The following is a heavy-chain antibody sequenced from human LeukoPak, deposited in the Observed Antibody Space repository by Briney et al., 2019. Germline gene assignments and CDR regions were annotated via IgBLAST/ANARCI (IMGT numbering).Heavy chain of an antibody. Sequence: GGSPRLSCAASGFTFSSYAMSWVRQAPGKGLECISGFSGSGGSTYYADSVKGRFTISRDNAKNSLYLQMNSLRAEDTAVYYCARDTAYAFDIWGQGTMVTVSS. V-gene: IGHV3-23*01. CDR2: FSGSGGST. CDR1: GFTFSSYA. CDR3: ARDTAYAFDI. D-gene: IGHD5-18*01. J-gene: IGHJ3*02.